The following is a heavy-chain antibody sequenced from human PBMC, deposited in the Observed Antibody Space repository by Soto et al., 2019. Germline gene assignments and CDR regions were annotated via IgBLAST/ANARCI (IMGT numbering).Heavy chain of an antibody. Sequence: GGSLRLSCAASGFTVSSNYMSWVRQAPGKGLEWVSVIYSGGNTYYAGSVKCRFIISRDNSKNTVYLQMNSLRAEDTAVYVWARGNFAIDYYYYYMDVGGKGTTVTVSS. J-gene: IGHJ6*03. V-gene: IGHV3-66*01. CDR3: ARGNFAIDYYYYYMDV. CDR1: GFTVSSNY. CDR2: IYSGGNT.